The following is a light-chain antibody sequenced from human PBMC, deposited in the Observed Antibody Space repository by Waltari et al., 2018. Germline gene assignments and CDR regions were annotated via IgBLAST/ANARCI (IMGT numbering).Light chain of an antibody. Sequence: DIQMTQSPSSLSASVGNRVTITFQASQDISNYLNWYQQKPGKAPKLLIYDASNLETGVPSRFSGSGSGTDFTFTISSLQPEDIATYYCQQYGTFGQGTKLEIK. CDR3: QQYGT. CDR2: DAS. J-gene: IGKJ2*01. CDR1: QDISNY. V-gene: IGKV1-33*01.